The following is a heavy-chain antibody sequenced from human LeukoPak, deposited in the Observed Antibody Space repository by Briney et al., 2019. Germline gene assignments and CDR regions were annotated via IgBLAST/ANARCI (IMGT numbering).Heavy chain of an antibody. CDR2: IWYDGSNK. Sequence: GGSLRLSCAASGFTFSSYGMHWVRQAPGKGLEWVAVIWYDGSNKYYADSVKGRFAISRDNSKNTLYLQMNSLRAEDTAVYYCARGNPPYSWNRGGLDYWGQGTLVTVSS. D-gene: IGHD1-20*01. CDR1: GFTFSSYG. J-gene: IGHJ4*02. V-gene: IGHV3-33*01. CDR3: ARGNPPYSWNRGGLDY.